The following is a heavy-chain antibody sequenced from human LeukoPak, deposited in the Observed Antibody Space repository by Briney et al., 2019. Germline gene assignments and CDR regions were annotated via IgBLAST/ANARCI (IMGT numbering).Heavy chain of an antibody. V-gene: IGHV3-30*03. D-gene: IGHD5-18*01. J-gene: IGHJ4*02. CDR3: ARALEYSYGNYYFDY. CDR2: ISYDGSKK. Sequence: GGSLRLSCAASGFTFSTYGMHWVRQAPGKGLQWVAVISYDGSKKYYGDSVKGRFTISRHNSKNTLYLQMNSLRAEDTAVYYCARALEYSYGNYYFDYWGQGTLVTVSS. CDR1: GFTFSTYG.